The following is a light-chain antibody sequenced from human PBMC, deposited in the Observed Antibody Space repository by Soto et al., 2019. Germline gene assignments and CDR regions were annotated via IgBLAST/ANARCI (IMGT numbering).Light chain of an antibody. Sequence: QSALTKPASVSGSPGQSLTISCTGTSSDIGRYKYVSWYQQHPGKAPKLIIYDVSDRPSGISHRFSGSKSGNTASLTISGLQAEDEADYYCNSFKSGSTVVFGGGTKVTVL. CDR3: NSFKSGSTVV. CDR1: SSDIGRYKY. CDR2: DVS. J-gene: IGLJ2*01. V-gene: IGLV2-14*03.